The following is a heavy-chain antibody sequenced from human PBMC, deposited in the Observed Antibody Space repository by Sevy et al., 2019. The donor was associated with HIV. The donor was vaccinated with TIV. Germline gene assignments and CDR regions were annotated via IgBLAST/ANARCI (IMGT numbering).Heavy chain of an antibody. CDR2: INPKNDVT. D-gene: IGHD5-18*01. CDR3: ARARRVTTVYYYYGMDV. CDR1: GYSFTDYY. J-gene: IGHJ6*02. Sequence: ASVKVSCKASGYSFTDYYMHWVRQAPGQGLEWMAWINPKNDVTNYAQKFQGRVAMTRDTSTSTAYMELTRLRSDDTAVYYCARARRVTTVYYYYGMDVWSQGTTVTVSS. V-gene: IGHV1-2*02.